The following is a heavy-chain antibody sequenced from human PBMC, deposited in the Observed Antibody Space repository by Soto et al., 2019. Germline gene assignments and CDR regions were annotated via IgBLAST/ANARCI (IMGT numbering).Heavy chain of an antibody. V-gene: IGHV1-18*01. Sequence: QVQLVQSGAEVKKPGASVKVSCKASGYTFTSYGISWVRQAPGQGLDWMGWISAYNGNTNYAQKLQGRVTMTTDTSTSTGYMELRSLRSADTAVYYCARGPLLIAVAGDIDYWGQGTLVTVSS. CDR2: ISAYNGNT. D-gene: IGHD6-19*01. J-gene: IGHJ4*02. CDR3: ARGPLLIAVAGDIDY. CDR1: GYTFTSYG.